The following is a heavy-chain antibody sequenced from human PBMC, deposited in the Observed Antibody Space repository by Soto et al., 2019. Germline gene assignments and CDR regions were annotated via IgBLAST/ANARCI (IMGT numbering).Heavy chain of an antibody. V-gene: IGHV5-10-1*01. CDR3: ARTYCSSTSCYTSYYGMDV. CDR2: IDPSDSYT. Sequence: GESLNLSCKGSGYSFTIYWISWVRPMPGKGLEWMGRIDPSDSYTNYSPSFQGHVTISADKSISTAYLQWSSLKASDTAMYYCARTYCSSTSCYTSYYGMDVWGQGTTVPVSS. CDR1: GYSFTIYW. D-gene: IGHD2-2*02. J-gene: IGHJ6*02.